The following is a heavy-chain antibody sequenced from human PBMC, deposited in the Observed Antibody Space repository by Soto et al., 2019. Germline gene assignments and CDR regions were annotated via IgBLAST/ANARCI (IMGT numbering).Heavy chain of an antibody. CDR3: AKDRKGSYCSGGTCYSFDY. CDR2: ISGSGGST. Sequence: EVQLLESGGGLVQPGGSLRLSCAASGFTLGTYVMTWVRQAPGKGLEWVSAISGSGGSTNYADPVKGRFTISRDNTKNTLYLQMNSLRVEDTAVYYCAKDRKGSYCSGGTCYSFDYWGQGTLVTFPS. V-gene: IGHV3-23*01. J-gene: IGHJ4*02. D-gene: IGHD2-15*01. CDR1: GFTLGTYV.